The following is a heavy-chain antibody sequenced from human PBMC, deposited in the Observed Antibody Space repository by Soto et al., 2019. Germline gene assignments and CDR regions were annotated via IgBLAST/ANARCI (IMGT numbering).Heavy chain of an antibody. J-gene: IGHJ6*02. Sequence: EVQLVESGGGLVQPGGSLRLSCAAFGFTFSSNWMHWVRQAPGKGLVWVSRIKSDGSSTTYADSAKGRFTISRDNAKNTLYLQMNSLRAEDTAVYYCASSNRPIPDYYYYYGMDVWGQGTTVTVSS. CDR2: IKSDGSST. CDR3: ASSNRPIPDYYYYYGMDV. D-gene: IGHD4-4*01. CDR1: GFTFSSNW. V-gene: IGHV3-74*01.